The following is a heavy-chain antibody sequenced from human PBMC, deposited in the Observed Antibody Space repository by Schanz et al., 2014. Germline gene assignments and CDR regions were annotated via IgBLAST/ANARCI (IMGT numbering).Heavy chain of an antibody. J-gene: IGHJ4*02. CDR3: AKDGRLPYYGTGSDFDY. D-gene: IGHD3-22*01. V-gene: IGHV3-23*04. CDR1: GFTFSTYA. CDR2: LSGSGAGT. Sequence: EVQLVESGGGLVQPGRSLRLSCVASGFTFSTYAMSWVRQTPGKGLEWVSTLSGSGAGTFYADSVKGRFTISRDNLKNTVYLQMNSLRAGDTAVYYCAKDGRLPYYGTGSDFDYWGQGTLVAVSS.